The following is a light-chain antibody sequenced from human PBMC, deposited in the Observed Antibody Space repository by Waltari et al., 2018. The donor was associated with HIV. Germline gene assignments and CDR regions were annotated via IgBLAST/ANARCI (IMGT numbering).Light chain of an antibody. CDR3: QQYGSSPYT. CDR1: QTVSSNY. V-gene: IGKV3-20*01. Sequence: EIRLMKYTDTLCLSPADSEALSCRASQTVSSNYLAWYQQKPAQAPRLLIYGASSRATVIPDTFSGSGSGTDFTLTISRLEPEDFAGDYCQQYGSSPYTFGQGTKLEIK. J-gene: IGKJ2*01. CDR2: GAS.